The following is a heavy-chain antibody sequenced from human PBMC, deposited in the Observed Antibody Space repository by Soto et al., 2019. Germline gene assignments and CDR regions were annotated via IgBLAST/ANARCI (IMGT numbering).Heavy chain of an antibody. CDR1: RGSISSSNW. J-gene: IGHJ2*01. D-gene: IGHD1-1*01. Sequence: QVQLQESGPGLVKPSGTLSLTCAVSRGSISSSNWWSWVRQSPGKGLEWIGAMYHTGITNYSPSLQSRVTMSVDKSKNQFSLKLSSVTAADTAVYYCARESYNESNVGYFDLWGRGTLVSVSS. V-gene: IGHV4-4*02. CDR2: MYHTGIT. CDR3: ARESYNESNVGYFDL.